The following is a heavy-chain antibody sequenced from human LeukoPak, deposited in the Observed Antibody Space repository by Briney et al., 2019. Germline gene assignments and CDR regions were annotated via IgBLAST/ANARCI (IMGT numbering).Heavy chain of an antibody. CDR1: GGSFSSYY. CDR2: IYTSGST. V-gene: IGHV4-4*07. CDR3: ARGYSGSYYDAFDF. Sequence: PSETLSLTCTVSGGSFSSYYWSWIRQPAGKGLEWIGRIYTSGSTNYNPSLKSRVTMSVDTSKNQFSLILSSVTAADTAVYYCARGYSGSYYDAFDFWGQGTMVTVSS. D-gene: IGHD1-26*01. J-gene: IGHJ3*01.